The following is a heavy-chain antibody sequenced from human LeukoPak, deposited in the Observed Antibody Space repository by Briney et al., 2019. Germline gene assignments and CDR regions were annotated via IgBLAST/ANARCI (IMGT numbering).Heavy chain of an antibody. J-gene: IGHJ5*01. CDR2: ILAGGGSK. CDR3: AKDLTYGDGRWEFDS. D-gene: IGHD4-17*01. V-gene: IGHV3-23*01. Sequence: GGSPRLSPAASRFTPCNFAMACVRETPGKGLGWVSGILAGGGSKYYADSVRGRFTISRDNSRDTLYLQMNSLRADDTAVYFCAKDLTYGDGRWEFDSWGQGTLVTVA. CDR1: RFTPCNFA.